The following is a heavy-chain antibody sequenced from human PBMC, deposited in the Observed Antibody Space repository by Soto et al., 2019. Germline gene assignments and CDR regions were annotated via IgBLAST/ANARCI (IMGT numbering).Heavy chain of an antibody. J-gene: IGHJ4*02. CDR1: GYTFTSYG. Sequence: QVQLVQSGAEVKKPGASVKVSCKASGYTFTSYGISWVRQAPGQGLEWMGWISTYNGNTNYAQKLQGRVTLTTDTSTSPAYMELRSLRADDTAVYYCARARIGIAAAGSDYWGQGTLVTVSS. V-gene: IGHV1-18*01. D-gene: IGHD6-13*01. CDR2: ISTYNGNT. CDR3: ARARIGIAAAGSDY.